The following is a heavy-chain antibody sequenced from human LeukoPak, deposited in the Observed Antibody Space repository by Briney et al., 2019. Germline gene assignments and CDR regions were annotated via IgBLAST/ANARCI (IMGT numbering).Heavy chain of an antibody. CDR1: GFTFDDYA. CDR3: AKDRSYTSSSYYFDF. V-gene: IGHV3-9*01. D-gene: IGHD6-6*01. Sequence: PGGSLRLSCAASGFTFDDYAMHWVRQAPGKGLEWVSGISWNSGSIGYADSVKGRFTISRDNAKNSLYLQMNSLRAEDTAVYYCAKDRSYTSSSYYFDFWGQGTLVTVSS. J-gene: IGHJ4*02. CDR2: ISWNSGSI.